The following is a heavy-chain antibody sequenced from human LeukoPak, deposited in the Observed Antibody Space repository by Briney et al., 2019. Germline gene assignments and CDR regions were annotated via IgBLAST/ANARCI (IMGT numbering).Heavy chain of an antibody. Sequence: PSETLSLTCTVSGGSITSHSDYWGWIRQPPGKGLEWIGNIFYSGTTYLNPSLKSRVSVSVDTSKKQFSLRLTSVTAADTAVYYCARDSGHYMDVWGKGTTVTVSS. CDR2: IFYSGTT. V-gene: IGHV4-39*07. J-gene: IGHJ6*03. CDR3: ARDSGHYMDV. CDR1: GGSITSHSDY.